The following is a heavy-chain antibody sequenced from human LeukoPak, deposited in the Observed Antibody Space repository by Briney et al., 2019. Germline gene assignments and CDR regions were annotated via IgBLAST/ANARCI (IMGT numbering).Heavy chain of an antibody. CDR3: ARCGYYDSSGYYPLYFDY. V-gene: IGHV3-48*03. J-gene: IGHJ4*02. Sequence: PGGSLRLSCAASGFTFSSYEMNWVRQAPGKGLEWVSYTSSSGSTIYYADSVKGRFTISRDNAKNSLYLQMNSLRAEDTAVYYCARCGYYDSSGYYPLYFDYWGQGTLVTVSS. CDR1: GFTFSSYE. CDR2: TSSSGSTI. D-gene: IGHD3-22*01.